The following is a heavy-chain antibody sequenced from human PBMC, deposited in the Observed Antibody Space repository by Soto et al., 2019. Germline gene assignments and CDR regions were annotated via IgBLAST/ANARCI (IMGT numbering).Heavy chain of an antibody. Sequence: QVQLVESGGGVVQPGRCLRLSCAASGFTFSSYAMHWVRQVPGKGLEWVAVISYDGSNKYYADSVKGRFTISRDNSKNTLYLQMNSLRAEDTAVYYCARPLWRDDYNWGYFDLWGRGTLVTVSS. CDR3: ARPLWRDDYNWGYFDL. J-gene: IGHJ2*01. CDR2: ISYDGSNK. D-gene: IGHD4-4*01. V-gene: IGHV3-30-3*01. CDR1: GFTFSSYA.